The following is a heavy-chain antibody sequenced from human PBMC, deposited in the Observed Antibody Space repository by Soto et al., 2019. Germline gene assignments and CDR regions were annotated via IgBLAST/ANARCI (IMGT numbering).Heavy chain of an antibody. Sequence: QVQLVESGGGVVQPGRSLRLSCAASGFTFSSYGMHWVRQAPGKGLEWVAVIWYDGSNKYYADSVKGRFTISRDNSKNTLYLQMNSLRVEDTAVYYCARDGTTVITRGAFDIWGQGTMVTVSS. CDR3: ARDGTTVITRGAFDI. V-gene: IGHV3-33*01. D-gene: IGHD4-17*01. CDR2: IWYDGSNK. J-gene: IGHJ3*02. CDR1: GFTFSSYG.